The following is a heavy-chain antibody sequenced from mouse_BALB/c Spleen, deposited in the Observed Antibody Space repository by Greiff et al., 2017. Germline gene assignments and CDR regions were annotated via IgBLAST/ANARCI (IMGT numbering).Heavy chain of an antibody. V-gene: IGHV14-1*02. CDR1: GFNIKDYY. CDR3: ARSFYYYGSSYYAMDY. CDR2: IDPENGNT. Sequence: VQLQQSGAELVRPGALVKLSCKASGFNIKDYYMHWVKQRPEQGLEWIGWIDPENGNTIYDPKFQGKASITADTSSNTAYLQLSSLTSEDTAVYYCARSFYYYGSSYYAMDYWGQGTSVTVTA. J-gene: IGHJ4*01. D-gene: IGHD1-1*01.